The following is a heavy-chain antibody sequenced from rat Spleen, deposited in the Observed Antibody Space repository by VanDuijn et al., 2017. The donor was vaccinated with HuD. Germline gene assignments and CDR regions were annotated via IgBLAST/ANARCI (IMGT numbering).Heavy chain of an antibody. CDR2: INSAGTT. V-gene: IGHV3-3*01. J-gene: IGHJ4*01. Sequence: EVQLQESGPGLVKPSQSLSLTCSVTGYSITSGYGWNWIRKFPGNKLEWMGYINSAGTTKYNPPLKSQISITRDTSKNQFFLQLTSVTTEDTATYFCARSFSYVMDAWGQGASVTVSS. CDR3: ARSFSYVMDA. CDR1: GYSITSGYG.